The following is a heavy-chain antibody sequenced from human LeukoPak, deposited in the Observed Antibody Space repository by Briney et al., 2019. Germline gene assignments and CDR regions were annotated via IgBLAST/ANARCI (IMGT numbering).Heavy chain of an antibody. Sequence: ASVKVSCKASGYTFTGYYMHWVRQAPRQGLEWMGWINPNSGGTNYAQKFQGRVTMTRDTSISTAYMELSRLRSDDTAVYYCARDGGTIFGVVIVRAFEIWGQGTMVTVSS. J-gene: IGHJ3*02. CDR3: ARDGGTIFGVVIVRAFEI. CDR2: INPNSGGT. V-gene: IGHV1-2*02. D-gene: IGHD3-3*01. CDR1: GYTFTGYY.